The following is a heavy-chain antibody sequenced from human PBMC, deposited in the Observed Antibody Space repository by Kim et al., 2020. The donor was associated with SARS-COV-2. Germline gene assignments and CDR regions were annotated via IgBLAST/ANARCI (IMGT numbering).Heavy chain of an antibody. CDR2: T. CDR3: ARDLDIVGAFDI. V-gene: IGHV3-66*01. D-gene: IGHD5-12*01. Sequence: TYYADYVKGRFPISRDNSKNTLYLQMNSLRAEDTAVYYCARDLDIVGAFDIWGQGTMVTVSS. J-gene: IGHJ3*02.